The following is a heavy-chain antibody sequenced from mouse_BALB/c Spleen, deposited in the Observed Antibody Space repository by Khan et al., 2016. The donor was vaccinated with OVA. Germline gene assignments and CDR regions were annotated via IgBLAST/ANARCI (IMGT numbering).Heavy chain of an antibody. CDR2: IWAGGST. CDR3: ARGKVRRGRYYFDY. V-gene: IGHV2-9*02. J-gene: IGHJ2*01. D-gene: IGHD2-14*01. CDR1: GFSLTSYG. Sequence: QVQLKESGPGLVAPSQSLSITCTVSGFSLTSYGVHWVRQPPGKGLEWLGVIWAGGSTNYNSALMSRLSISKDNSKSKVFLKMNSLQTDDTAMYYCARGKVRRGRYYFDYWGQGTTLTVSS.